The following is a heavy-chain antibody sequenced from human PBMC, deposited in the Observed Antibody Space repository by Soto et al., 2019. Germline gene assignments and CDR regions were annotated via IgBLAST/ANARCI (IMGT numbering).Heavy chain of an antibody. Sequence: SETLSLTCTVSGGSISSYYWSWIRQPPGKGLEWIGYIYYSGSTNYNPSLKSRVTISVDTSKNQFSLKLSSVTAADTAVYYCARHVIEMAPFGYWGQGTLVTVSS. CDR2: IYYSGST. CDR1: GGSISSYY. J-gene: IGHJ4*02. V-gene: IGHV4-59*08. CDR3: ARHVIEMAPFGY.